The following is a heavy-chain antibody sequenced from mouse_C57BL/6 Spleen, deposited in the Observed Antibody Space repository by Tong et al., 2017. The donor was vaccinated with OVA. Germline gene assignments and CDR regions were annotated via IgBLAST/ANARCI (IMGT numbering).Heavy chain of an antibody. CDR1: GFTFSSYA. CDR2: ISDGGSYT. CDR3: ARDDLDYGYDDYAMDY. D-gene: IGHD2-2*01. J-gene: IGHJ4*01. V-gene: IGHV5-4*01. Sequence: EVQLQESGGGLVKPGGSLKLSCAASGFTFSSYAMSWVRQTPEKRLEWVATISDGGSYTYYPDNVKGRFTISRDNAKNNLYLQMSHLKSEDTAMYYCARDDLDYGYDDYAMDYWGQGTSVTVSS.